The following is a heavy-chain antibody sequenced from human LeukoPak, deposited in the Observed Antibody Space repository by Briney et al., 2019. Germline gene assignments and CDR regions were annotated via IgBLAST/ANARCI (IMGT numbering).Heavy chain of an antibody. J-gene: IGHJ5*02. CDR3: ATQTPGGGSGSYYHNWFDP. CDR1: GGSISSYY. D-gene: IGHD3-10*01. V-gene: IGHV4-4*07. Sequence: PSETLSLTCTVSGGSISSYYWSWIRQPAGKGLEWIGHIYTSGSTNYNPSLKSRVTMSVDTSKNQFSLKLSSVTAADTAVYYCATQTPGGGSGSYYHNWFDPWGQGTLVTVSS. CDR2: IYTSGST.